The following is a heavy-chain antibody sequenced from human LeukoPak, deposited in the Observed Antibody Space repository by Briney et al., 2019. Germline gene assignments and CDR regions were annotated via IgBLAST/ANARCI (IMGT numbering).Heavy chain of an antibody. V-gene: IGHV1-24*01. CDR2: FDPEDGET. J-gene: IGHJ1*01. CDR3: ATTCSSTSCYPEYFQH. D-gene: IGHD2-2*01. Sequence: ASVKVSCKVSGYTLTELSMHWVRQAPGKGLEWMGGFDPEDGETNYAQKFQGRVTMTEDTTTDTAYMELSSLRSEDTAVYYCATTCSSTSCYPEYFQHWGQGTLVTVSS. CDR1: GYTLTELS.